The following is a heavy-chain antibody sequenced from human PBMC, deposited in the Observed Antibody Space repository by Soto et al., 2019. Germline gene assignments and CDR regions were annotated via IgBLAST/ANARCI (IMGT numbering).Heavy chain of an antibody. CDR2: ISYDGSKK. V-gene: IGHV3-30*18. D-gene: IGHD1-1*01. CDR1: GFTFSTYG. CDR3: AKEEGPYN. Sequence: GGSLRLSCAASGFTFSTYGMHWVRQAPGKGLEWVALISYDGSKKYYGDSVKGRFTISRDNSKDTLYLQLNSLRPEDTAGYYCAKEEGPYNWGQGTLVTVSS. J-gene: IGHJ4*02.